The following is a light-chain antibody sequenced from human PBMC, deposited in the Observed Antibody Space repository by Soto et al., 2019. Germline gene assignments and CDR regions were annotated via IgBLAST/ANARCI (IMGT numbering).Light chain of an antibody. CDR1: QSVSSN. V-gene: IGKV3-15*01. Sequence: EIVMTQSPATLSVSPGERATLSCRASQSVSSNLAWYQQKPGHAPRLLIYGASTRATGIPARFSGSVSGTEFTLTISRLQSEDFAVYYCQRYNNWPQTFGQGTKVEIK. J-gene: IGKJ1*01. CDR2: GAS. CDR3: QRYNNWPQT.